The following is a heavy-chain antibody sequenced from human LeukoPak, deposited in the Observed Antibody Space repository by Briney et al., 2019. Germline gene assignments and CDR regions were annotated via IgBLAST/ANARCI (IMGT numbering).Heavy chain of an antibody. V-gene: IGHV4-34*01. D-gene: IGHD3-16*02. CDR1: GGSFSGYY. Sequence: PSETLSLNCAVYGGSFSGYYWSWIRQPQGKGLEWIGEINHSGSTNYNPSLESRVTISVDTSKNQFSLKLSSVTAADTAVYYCARATRYDYVWGSYRFPYNWFDPWGQGTLVTVSS. CDR3: ARATRYDYVWGSYRFPYNWFDP. CDR2: INHSGST. J-gene: IGHJ5*02.